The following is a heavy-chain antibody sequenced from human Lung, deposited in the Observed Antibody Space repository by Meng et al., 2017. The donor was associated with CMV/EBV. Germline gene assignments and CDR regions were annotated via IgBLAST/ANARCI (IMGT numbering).Heavy chain of an antibody. Sequence: GSLRLXXTVSRGSISSSSHYWGWVRQAPGKGLEWIGSMLYGGSTLYNPSLKSRVSISIDVSKNQFSLSLSAMTAADTAVYYCARVWGGDNWFEPWGQGIXV. V-gene: IGHV4-39*07. D-gene: IGHD3-16*01. CDR2: MLYGGST. J-gene: IGHJ5*02. CDR1: RGSISSSSHY. CDR3: ARVWGGDNWFEP.